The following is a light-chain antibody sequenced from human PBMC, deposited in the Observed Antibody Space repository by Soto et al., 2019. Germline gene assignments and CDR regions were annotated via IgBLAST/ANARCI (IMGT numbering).Light chain of an antibody. V-gene: IGKV1-5*01. CDR1: QSISSY. Sequence: DSQMTQSTSTLSASVGDRVTITCRASQSISSYLNWYQQKLGKAPKLLIYAASTLQSGVPSRFSGSGSGTEFTLTISGLQPDDFATYYCQQYNSYSTFGQGTKVDIK. CDR3: QQYNSYST. J-gene: IGKJ1*01. CDR2: AAS.